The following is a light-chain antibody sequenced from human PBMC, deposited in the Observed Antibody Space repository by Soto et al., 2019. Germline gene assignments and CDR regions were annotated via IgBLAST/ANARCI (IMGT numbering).Light chain of an antibody. J-gene: IGKJ2*01. CDR1: QTVSSTY. CDR2: GAS. CDR3: HQYGSARHT. V-gene: IGKV3-20*01. Sequence: EIVLTQSPGTLSLSPGERATLSCRASQTVSSTYLAWYQQKPGQAPRLLIYGASSRATGIPDRFSGSGSGTEFTLTISRLEPEDFAVYYCHQYGSARHTFGQGTKLEIK.